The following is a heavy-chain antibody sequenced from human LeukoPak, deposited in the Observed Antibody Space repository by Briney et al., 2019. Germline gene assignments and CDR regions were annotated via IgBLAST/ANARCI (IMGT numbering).Heavy chain of an antibody. V-gene: IGHV3-30-3*01. CDR2: ISYDGSNK. CDR3: ASDRESYYEYYFDY. Sequence: GRSLRLSCAASGFTFSSYAMHWVRQAPGKGLEWVAVISYDGSNKYYADSVKGRFTISRDNSKNTLYLQVNSLRAEDTAVYYCASDRESYYEYYFDYWGQGTLVTVSS. CDR1: GFTFSSYA. J-gene: IGHJ4*02. D-gene: IGHD1-26*01.